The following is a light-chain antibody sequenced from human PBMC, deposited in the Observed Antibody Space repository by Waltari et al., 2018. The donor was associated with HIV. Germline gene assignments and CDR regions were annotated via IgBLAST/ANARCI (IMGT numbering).Light chain of an antibody. Sequence: SSELTQDPAVSVALGQTVRITCQGDSLRSYYASWYQQKPGQAPVLVIYGKNNRPSGIPDRFSGSGSVNTASLTITGAQAEDEADYYCNSRDSSGNHLVFRTGTKVTVL. J-gene: IGLJ1*01. V-gene: IGLV3-19*01. CDR3: NSRDSSGNHLV. CDR2: GKN. CDR1: SLRSYY.